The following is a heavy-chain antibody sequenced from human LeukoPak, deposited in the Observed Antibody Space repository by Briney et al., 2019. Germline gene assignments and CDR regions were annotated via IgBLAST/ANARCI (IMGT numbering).Heavy chain of an antibody. V-gene: IGHV4-39*07. J-gene: IGHJ4*02. D-gene: IGHD1-1*01. CDR1: GGSISTGTYF. Sequence: SETLSLTCTVSGGSISTGTYFWDWIRQPPGKGLEWIASGHYGGSTYYMPSLKGRITISLDASKNQFSLSLGSVTAADTAVYHCASRKTTHDDYWGQGTLVTVSS. CDR3: ASRKTTHDDY. CDR2: GHYGGST.